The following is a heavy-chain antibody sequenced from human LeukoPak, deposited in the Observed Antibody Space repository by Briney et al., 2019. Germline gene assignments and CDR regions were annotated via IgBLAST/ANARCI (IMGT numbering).Heavy chain of an antibody. J-gene: IGHJ3*01. D-gene: IGHD7-27*01. CDR1: GGSVSDYY. CDR2: IYYTET. V-gene: IGHV4-59*02. Sequence: SETLSLTCTVSGGSVSDYYWSWIRQSPGKGLEWIGYIYYTETSYNPSLKSRVTISADTSKNQFSLKLYSVTAADTAVYYCATRKLGNDYWGQGTMVTVSS. CDR3: ATRKLGNDY.